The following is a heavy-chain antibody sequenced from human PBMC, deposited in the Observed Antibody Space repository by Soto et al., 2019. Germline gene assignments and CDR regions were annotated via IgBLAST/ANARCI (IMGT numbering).Heavy chain of an antibody. CDR2: ISWNSGSI. CDR1: GFTFDDYA. V-gene: IGHV3-9*01. J-gene: IGHJ5*02. CDR3: AKGSIAAAVINWFDP. Sequence: EVQLVESGGGLVQPGRSLRLSCAASGFTFDDYAMHWVRQAPGKGLEWVSGISWNSGSIGYADSVKGRFTISRDNAKNSLYLQMNSLRAEDTALYYCAKGSIAAAVINWFDPWGQGTLVTVSS. D-gene: IGHD6-13*01.